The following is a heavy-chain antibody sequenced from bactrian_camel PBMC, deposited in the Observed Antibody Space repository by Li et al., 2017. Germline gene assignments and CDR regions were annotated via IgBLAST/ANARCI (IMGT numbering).Heavy chain of an antibody. J-gene: IGHJ4*01. D-gene: IGHD1*01. CDR1: GNTYAIYC. CDR2: MYNGGSST. V-gene: IGHV3S54*01. Sequence: HVQLVESGGGSVQAGGSLTLSCVASGNTYAIYCLGWFRQAPGKEREAVASMYNGGSSTYYADSVKGRFTISQDNAKKTLYLQMNNLKPEDSAMYYCAARLGWCGGDIPFAGATVFTYQGQGTQVTVS.